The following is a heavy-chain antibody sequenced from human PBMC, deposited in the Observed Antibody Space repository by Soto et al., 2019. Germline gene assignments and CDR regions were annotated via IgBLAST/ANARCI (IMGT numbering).Heavy chain of an antibody. CDR1: GFTFSSYG. J-gene: IGHJ4*02. V-gene: IGHV3-30*18. CDR2: ISYDGSNK. Sequence: GGSLRLSCAASGFTFSSYGMHWVRQAPGKGLEWVAVISYDGSNKYYADSVKGRFTISRDNSKNTLYLQMNSLRAEDTAVYYCAKDRARRTYMDYWGQGTLVTVSS. CDR3: AKDRARRTYMDY. D-gene: IGHD1-1*01.